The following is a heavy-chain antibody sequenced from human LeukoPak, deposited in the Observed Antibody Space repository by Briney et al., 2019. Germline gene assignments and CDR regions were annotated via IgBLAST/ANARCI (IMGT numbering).Heavy chain of an antibody. V-gene: IGHV3-7*01. D-gene: IGHD2/OR15-2a*01. J-gene: IGHJ4*02. Sequence: GGSLRLSCAASGFSLSRYWMSWVRQAPGKGLEWVANIGKDGTGNKYVDSVKGRFIISRDNAKNSVYLEMNSLRADDTAVYYCARDLDFYATDYWGQGTLVAASS. CDR2: IGKDGTGN. CDR3: ARDLDFYATDY. CDR1: GFSLSRYW.